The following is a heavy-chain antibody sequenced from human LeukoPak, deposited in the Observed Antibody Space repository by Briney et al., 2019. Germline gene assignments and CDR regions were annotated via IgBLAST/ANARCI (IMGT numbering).Heavy chain of an antibody. CDR3: AREKIAAAGTYYYYYGMDV. V-gene: IGHV3-13*01. D-gene: IGHD6-13*01. Sequence: PGGSLRLSCAASGFTFSSYDMHWVRQATGKSLEWVSGIGTAADTYYPGSVKGRFTISRENAKNSLYLQMNSLRAEDTAVYYCAREKIAAAGTYYYYYGMDVWGQGTTVTVSS. CDR1: GFTFSSYD. J-gene: IGHJ6*02. CDR2: IGTAADT.